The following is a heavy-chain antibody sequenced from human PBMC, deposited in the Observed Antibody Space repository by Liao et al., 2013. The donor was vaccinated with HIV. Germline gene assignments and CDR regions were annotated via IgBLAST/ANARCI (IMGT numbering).Heavy chain of an antibody. CDR2: ISSVGST. D-gene: IGHD3-16*01. J-gene: IGHJ4*02. V-gene: IGHV4-59*01. CDR3: AREFGGFDH. CDR1: GGSISSYY. Sequence: QVQLQESGPGLVKPSETLSLRCSVSGGSISSYYWSWIRQPPGKGPQWIGYISSVGSTNYNPSLKSRVTISIDTSKNRFSLHLNSVTAADTAVYYCAREFGGFDHWGQGILVSVSS.